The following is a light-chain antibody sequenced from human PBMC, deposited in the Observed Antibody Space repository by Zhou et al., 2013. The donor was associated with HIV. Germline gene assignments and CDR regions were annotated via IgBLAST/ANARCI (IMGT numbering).Light chain of an antibody. CDR1: QTINTY. CDR2: AAS. CDR3: QQSYSTPTT. V-gene: IGKV1-39*01. J-gene: IGKJ1*01. Sequence: DIQMTQSPSSLSASVGDRISITCRASQTINTYLNWYQQKPGKAPKVLIYAASNLQTGVPSRFSGGGSGTEFTLTISDLQPEDFASYFCQQSYSTPTTFGQGTRVEVK.